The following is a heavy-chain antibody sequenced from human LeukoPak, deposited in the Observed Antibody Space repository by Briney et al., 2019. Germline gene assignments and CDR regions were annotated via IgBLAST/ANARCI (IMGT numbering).Heavy chain of an antibody. CDR1: GYTFTSYG. D-gene: IGHD1-7*01. V-gene: IGHV1-18*01. J-gene: IGHJ5*02. CDR3: ARGGAYGYNWNYVSWFDP. Sequence: GASVKVSCKASGYTFTSYGISWVRQAPGQGLEWMGWISAYNGNTNYAQKLQGRVTMTTDTSTSTAYMELRSLRSDDTAVYYCARGGAYGYNWNYVSWFDPWGQGTLVTVSS. CDR2: ISAYNGNT.